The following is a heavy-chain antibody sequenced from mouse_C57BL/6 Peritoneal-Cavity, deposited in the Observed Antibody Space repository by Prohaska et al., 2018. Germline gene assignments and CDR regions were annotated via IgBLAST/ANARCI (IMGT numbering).Heavy chain of an antibody. CDR2: IDPSDSYT. CDR1: GYTFTSYW. CDR3: ATLVFAY. D-gene: IGHD2-10*02. V-gene: IGHV1-50*01. Sequence: HVQLQQPGAELVKPGASVKLSCKASGYTFTSYWMQWVKQRPGQGLEWIGEIDPSDSYTNYNQKFKGKATLTVDTSSSTAYMQLSSLTSEDSAVYYCATLVFAYWGQGSLVTVSA. J-gene: IGHJ3*01.